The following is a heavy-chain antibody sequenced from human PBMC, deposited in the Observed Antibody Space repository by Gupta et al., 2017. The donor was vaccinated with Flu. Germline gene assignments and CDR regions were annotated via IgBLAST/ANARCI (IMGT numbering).Heavy chain of an antibody. CDR1: VSSLSTRGVG. CDR3: EHFVGGASSV. D-gene: IGHD2-15*01. CDR2: IYWDDDK. V-gene: IGHV2-5*02. J-gene: IGHJ4*02. Sequence: QITLKASGPPLVKPTQTLTLTCSLSVSSLSTRGVGVGWIRQPPGKGLEWLALIYWDDDKRYSPSRKSRLTIAKDTSKYQVVLTMTNMDPVDTATYYCEHFVGGASSVWGQGTRVTVSS.